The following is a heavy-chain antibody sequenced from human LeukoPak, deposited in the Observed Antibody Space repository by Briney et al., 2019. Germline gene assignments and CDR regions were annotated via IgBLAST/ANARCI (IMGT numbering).Heavy chain of an antibody. CDR3: ARVRTMVRGVIMDV. Sequence: SETLSLTCTVPGGSISSYYWSWIRQPPGKGLEWIGYIYYSGSTNYNPSLKSRVTISVDTSKNQFSLKLSSVTAADTAVYYCARVRTMVRGVIMDVWGQGTTVTVSS. J-gene: IGHJ6*02. CDR2: IYYSGST. V-gene: IGHV4-59*01. CDR1: GGSISSYY. D-gene: IGHD3-10*01.